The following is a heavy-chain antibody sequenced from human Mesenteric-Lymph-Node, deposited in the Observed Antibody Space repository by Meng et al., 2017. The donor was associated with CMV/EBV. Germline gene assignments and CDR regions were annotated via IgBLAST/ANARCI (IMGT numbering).Heavy chain of an antibody. CDR1: GGSISSYF. CDR2: IYYSGST. D-gene: IGHD5-12*01. J-gene: IGHJ5*02. V-gene: IGHV4-59*01. CDR3: ARDSGGGYGWFDP. Sequence: SETLSLTCNVSGGSISSYFWSWIRQPPGKGLEWIGYIYYSGSTNYNPSLKSRVSISIDTSKKQFSLKLSSVTAADTAVYYCARDSGGGYGWFDPWGQGILVTVSS.